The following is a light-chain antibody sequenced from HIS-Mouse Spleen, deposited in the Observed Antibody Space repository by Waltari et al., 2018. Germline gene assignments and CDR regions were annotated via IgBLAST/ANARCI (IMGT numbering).Light chain of an antibody. CDR3: AAWDDSLSGVV. V-gene: IGLV1-47*01. Sequence: QSVLTQPPSASGTPGQRVTISCSGSSSNIGSNYVYWYQQLPGTAPKLLVDRNNRRPSGVPDRFSGSKSGTSASLAIGGLRSEDEADYYCAAWDDSLSGVVFGGGTKLTVL. CDR2: RNN. CDR1: SSNIGSNY. J-gene: IGLJ2*01.